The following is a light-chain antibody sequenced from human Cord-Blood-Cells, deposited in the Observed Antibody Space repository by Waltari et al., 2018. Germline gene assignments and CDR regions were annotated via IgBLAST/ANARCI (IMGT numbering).Light chain of an antibody. CDR3: QQYKNWWT. J-gene: IGKJ1*01. CDR1: QSVSNN. Sequence: EIEMTQSAATRSVSTGDRATLSCRAGQSVSNNFAWYQQKLCQAPRLLISGASTRATGNPAGFSGSGSETKFTLTIISLQSEDFAVYYCQQYKNWWTCGQGTKVEIK. V-gene: IGKV3-15*01. CDR2: GAS.